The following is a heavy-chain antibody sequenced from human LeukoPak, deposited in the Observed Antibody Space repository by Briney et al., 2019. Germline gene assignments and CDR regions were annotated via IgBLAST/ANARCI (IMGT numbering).Heavy chain of an antibody. CDR2: INPNSGGT. Sequence: GASVKVSCKASGYTSTGYYMHWVRQAPGQGLEWMGWINPNSGGTNYAQKFQGRVTMTRDTSISTACMELSRLRSDDTAVYYCARGGERWLHLIDYWGQGTLVTVSS. D-gene: IGHD5-24*01. CDR3: ARGGERWLHLIDY. V-gene: IGHV1-2*02. J-gene: IGHJ4*02. CDR1: GYTSTGYY.